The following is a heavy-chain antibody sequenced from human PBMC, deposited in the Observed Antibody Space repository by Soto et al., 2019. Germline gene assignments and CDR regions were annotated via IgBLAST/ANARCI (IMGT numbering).Heavy chain of an antibody. CDR3: AKGVNTWKDAFDS. D-gene: IGHD1-20*01. Sequence: EVQLLESGGGLVQSGGSLRLSCAASGFNFRSYAMSWVRQAPGKGLEWVSSISGSGGSIYYADSVKGRFTISRDNSKNTLYLLMNSLRAEDTAVYYCAKGVNTWKDAFDSWGQGILVTVSS. J-gene: IGHJ4*02. V-gene: IGHV3-23*01. CDR1: GFNFRSYA. CDR2: ISGSGGSI.